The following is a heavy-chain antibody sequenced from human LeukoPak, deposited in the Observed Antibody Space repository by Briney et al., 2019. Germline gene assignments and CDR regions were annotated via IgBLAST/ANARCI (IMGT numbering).Heavy chain of an antibody. CDR1: GFTFSSYD. J-gene: IGHJ5*02. CDR3: ARGRGGWPETWFDP. CDR2: IGTAGDT. V-gene: IGHV3-13*01. Sequence: GGSLRLSCAASGFTFSSYDMHWVRQATGKGLEWVSAIGTAGDTYYPGSVKGRFTISRENAKNSLYLQMNSLRAGDTAVYYCARGRGGWPETWFDPWGQGTLDTVSS. D-gene: IGHD6-19*01.